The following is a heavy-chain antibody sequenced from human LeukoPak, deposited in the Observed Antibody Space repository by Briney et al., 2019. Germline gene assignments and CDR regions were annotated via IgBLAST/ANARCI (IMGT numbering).Heavy chain of an antibody. CDR3: ARDSAHIVVVPPITSLGLDNWSDP. J-gene: IGHJ5*02. D-gene: IGHD2-2*01. CDR1: GYTFTSYY. Sequence: GASVKVSCKASGYTFTSYYMHWVRQAPGQGLEWMGIINPSGGSTSYAQKFQGRVTMTRDTSTSTVYMELSSLRSEDTAVYYCARDSAHIVVVPPITSLGLDNWSDPWGQGTLVTVSS. V-gene: IGHV1-46*01. CDR2: INPSGGST.